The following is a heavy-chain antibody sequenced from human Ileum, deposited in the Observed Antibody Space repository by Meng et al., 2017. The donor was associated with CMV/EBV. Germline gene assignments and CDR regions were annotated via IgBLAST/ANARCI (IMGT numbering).Heavy chain of an antibody. Sequence: GESLKISCAASGFTFSNAWMSWVRQAPGKGLEWVGRIKSKTDGGTTDYAAPVKGRFTISRDDSKNTLYLQMNSLKTEDTAVYYCTTTSYPHPHCSSTSCRDDFDIWGQGTMVTVSS. D-gene: IGHD2-2*01. V-gene: IGHV3-15*01. CDR3: TTTSYPHPHCSSTSCRDDFDI. J-gene: IGHJ3*02. CDR1: GFTFSNAW. CDR2: IKSKTDGGTT.